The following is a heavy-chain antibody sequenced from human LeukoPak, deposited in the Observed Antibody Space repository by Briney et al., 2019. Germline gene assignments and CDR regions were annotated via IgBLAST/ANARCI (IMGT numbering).Heavy chain of an antibody. D-gene: IGHD4-17*01. CDR3: ARDRPSDYLNYFDY. V-gene: IGHV1-3*01. Sequence: GASVKVSCKASGYTFNSYAMHWVRQAPGQRLEWMGWINAGNGNTKYSQKFQGRVTITRDTSASTAYMELSSLRSEDTAVYYCARDRPSDYLNYFDYWGQGTLVTVSS. CDR1: GYTFNSYA. CDR2: INAGNGNT. J-gene: IGHJ4*02.